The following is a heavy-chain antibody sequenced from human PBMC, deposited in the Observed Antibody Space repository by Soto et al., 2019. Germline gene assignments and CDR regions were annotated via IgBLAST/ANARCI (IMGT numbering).Heavy chain of an antibody. Sequence: QVQLQESGPGLVKPSQTLSLTCTVSGGSISSGGYYWSWIRQHPGKGLEWIGYIYYSGSTYYNPSLKSRVTISVDTSKNQFSLKLSSVTAADTAVYYCARDQQVRRPGPRAAFDIWGQGTMVTVSS. CDR3: ARDQQVRRPGPRAAFDI. V-gene: IGHV4-31*03. CDR1: GGSISSGGYY. CDR2: IYYSGST. D-gene: IGHD6-13*01. J-gene: IGHJ3*02.